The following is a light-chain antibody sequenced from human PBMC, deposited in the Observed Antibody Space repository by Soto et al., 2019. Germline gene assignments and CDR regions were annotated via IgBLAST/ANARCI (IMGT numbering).Light chain of an antibody. CDR3: QQRSNWPPLT. J-gene: IGKJ4*01. CDR2: DTS. V-gene: IGKV3-11*01. CDR1: QSVSSY. Sequence: EIVLTQSPATLSLSPGERATLSCRARQSVSSYLAWYQQKPGQAPRLLIYDTSNRATGIPARFSGSGSGTDFTLTISSLEPEDFAGYYCQQRSNWPPLTFGGGTKVEIK.